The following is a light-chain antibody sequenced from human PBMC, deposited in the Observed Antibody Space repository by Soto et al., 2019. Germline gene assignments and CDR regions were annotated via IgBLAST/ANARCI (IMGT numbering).Light chain of an antibody. Sequence: DIQMTQSPSTLSASVGDRVTITCRASQSMRHFLAWYQQKPGKAPKVVVYDASNLESGVPSRFSGSGSGTEFTLTISSLQPDDFATYYCQQYDDYWTFGPGTKVEVK. CDR3: QQYDDYWT. CDR2: DAS. V-gene: IGKV1-5*01. J-gene: IGKJ1*01. CDR1: QSMRHF.